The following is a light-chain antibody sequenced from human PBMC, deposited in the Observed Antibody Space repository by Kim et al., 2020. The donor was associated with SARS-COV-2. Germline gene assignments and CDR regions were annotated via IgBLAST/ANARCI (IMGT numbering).Light chain of an antibody. J-gene: IGKJ4*02. CDR3: QKYNIVPLT. CDR2: GAS. CDR1: QGISTS. V-gene: IGKV1-27*01. Sequence: DIQMTQSPSSLSASVGDRVIITCRASQGISTSLDWYQQKPGKSPKLLIYGASSLQSGVPSRFSGSGSGTDFTLTISSLQPEDVATYYCQKYNIVPLTFGGGAKVDIK.